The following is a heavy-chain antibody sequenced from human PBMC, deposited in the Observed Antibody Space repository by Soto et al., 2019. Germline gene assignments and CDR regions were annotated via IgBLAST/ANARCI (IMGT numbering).Heavy chain of an antibody. CDR1: GGSISSGDYY. CDR3: GGTTSNYYYGMDV. V-gene: IGHV4-30-4*01. Sequence: SETLSLTCTVSGGSISSGDYYWSWIRQPPGKGLEWIGYIYYSGSTYYNPSLKSRVTISVDTSKNQFSLKLSSVTAADTAVYYCGGTTSNYYYGMDVWGQGTTVTVSS. CDR2: IYYSGST. J-gene: IGHJ6*02. D-gene: IGHD1-1*01.